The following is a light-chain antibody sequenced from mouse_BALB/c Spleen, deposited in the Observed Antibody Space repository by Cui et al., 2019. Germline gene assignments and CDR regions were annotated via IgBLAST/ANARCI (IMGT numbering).Light chain of an antibody. CDR3: QHFWGTPWT. CDR1: ENIYSN. CDR2: AAT. J-gene: IGKJ1*01. V-gene: IGKV12-46*01. Sequence: DIQMTQSPASLSVSVGETVTITCRASENIYSNLAWYQQKQGKSPQLLVYAATNLADGVPSRFSGSGSGTQYSLKINSLQSEDFGSYYCQHFWGTPWTFGGGTKLKIK.